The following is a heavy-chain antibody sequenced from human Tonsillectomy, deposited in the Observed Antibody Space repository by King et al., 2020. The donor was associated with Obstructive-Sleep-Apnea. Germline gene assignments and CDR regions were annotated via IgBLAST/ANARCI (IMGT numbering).Heavy chain of an antibody. D-gene: IGHD2-21*02. CDR2: ISGSGDST. Sequence: DVQLVESGGGLVQPGGSLRLSCAASGFTFRTYGMSWVRQAPGEGLEWVSTISGSGDSTYYADSVKGRFTISRDNSKNTLYLQMNSLRAEDTAAYYCAKGLILDCGMDVWGQGTTVTVSS. CDR1: GFTFRTYG. V-gene: IGHV3-23*04. J-gene: IGHJ6*02. CDR3: AKGLILDCGMDV.